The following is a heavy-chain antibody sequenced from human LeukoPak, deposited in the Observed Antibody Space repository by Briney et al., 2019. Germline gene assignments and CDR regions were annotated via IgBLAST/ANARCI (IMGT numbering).Heavy chain of an antibody. V-gene: IGHV1-2*02. CDR2: INPYSGGT. D-gene: IGHD1-20*01. CDR1: GYTFTDYY. CDR3: AKDLPLIIGKGVFDI. Sequence: ASVKVSCKASGYTFTDYYMHWVRQAPGQGFEWMGWINPYSGGTNSAETFRGRVTMTRDASISTAYMELSWLTSDDTAIYYCAKDLPLIIGKGVFDIWGQGTMVTVSS. J-gene: IGHJ3*02.